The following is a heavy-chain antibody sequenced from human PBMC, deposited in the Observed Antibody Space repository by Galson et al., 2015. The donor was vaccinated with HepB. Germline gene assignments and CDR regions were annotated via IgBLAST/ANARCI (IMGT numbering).Heavy chain of an antibody. D-gene: IGHD2-2*01. Sequence: SVKVSCKASGGTFSSYAISWVRQAPGQGLEWMGRVIPILGIANYAQKFQGRVTITADKSTSTAYMELSSLRSEDTAVYYCASQSRENRYCSSTSCWLSLGPFDYWGQGTLVTVSS. J-gene: IGHJ4*02. CDR1: GGTFSSYA. CDR3: ASQSRENRYCSSTSCWLSLGPFDY. CDR2: VIPILGIA. V-gene: IGHV1-69*04.